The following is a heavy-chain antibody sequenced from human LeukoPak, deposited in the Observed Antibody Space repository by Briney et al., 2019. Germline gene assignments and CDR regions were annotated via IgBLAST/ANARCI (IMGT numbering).Heavy chain of an antibody. CDR2: ISHSGST. Sequence: SQTLSLTCAVSGGSISSGAYSWSWIRQPPGKGLEWIGYISHSGSTSYNPSLKSRVTISVDTSKNQFSLKLSSVTAADTAVYYCARLYSGSYWALDYWGQGTLVTVSS. CDR3: ARLYSGSYWALDY. CDR1: GGSISSGAYS. V-gene: IGHV4-30-2*03. J-gene: IGHJ4*02. D-gene: IGHD1-26*01.